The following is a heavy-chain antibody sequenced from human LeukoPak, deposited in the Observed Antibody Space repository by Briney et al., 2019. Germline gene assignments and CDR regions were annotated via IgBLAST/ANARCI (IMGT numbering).Heavy chain of an antibody. CDR1: GGSISSGDYY. Sequence: KSPQTLSLTCTVSGGSISSGDYYWSWIRQPPGKGLEWIGYIYYSGSTYYNPSLKSRVTISVDTSKNQFSLKLGSVTAADTAVYYCARVSVVRGDLDYWGQGTLVTVSS. CDR2: IYYSGST. V-gene: IGHV4-30-4*01. D-gene: IGHD3-10*01. J-gene: IGHJ4*02. CDR3: ARVSVVRGDLDY.